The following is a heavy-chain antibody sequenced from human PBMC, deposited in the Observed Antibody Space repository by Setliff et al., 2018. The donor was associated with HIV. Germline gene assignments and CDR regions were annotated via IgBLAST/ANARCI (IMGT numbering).Heavy chain of an antibody. D-gene: IGHD6-19*01. J-gene: IGHJ6*02. Sequence: GGSLRLSCEASGFTFSNYWMHWVRQAPGKGLVWVSRIRGDGRDTTYADSVKGRFTISRDTAKNTLYLQVSSLETEDTAVYYCARDLPLPGIAVAASMGRDYYYSMDVWGQGTTVTVSS. CDR1: GFTFSNYW. CDR2: IRGDGRDT. V-gene: IGHV3-74*01. CDR3: ARDLPLPGIAVAASMGRDYYYSMDV.